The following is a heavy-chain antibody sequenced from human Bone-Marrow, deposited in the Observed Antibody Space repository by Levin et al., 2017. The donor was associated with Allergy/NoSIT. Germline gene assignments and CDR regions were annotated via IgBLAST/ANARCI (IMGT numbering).Heavy chain of an antibody. D-gene: IGHD6-25*01. CDR2: IVVGSGTT. V-gene: IGHV1-58*01. Sequence: KISCKASGFTFRTSAVQWVRQARGQGLEWIGWIVVGSGTTNYAQRFRERATITVDRSTSTAYMELSGLTSEDTAVYYCAADSTESAGGGDYWGQGTLVTVAS. J-gene: IGHJ4*02. CDR1: GFTFRTSA. CDR3: AADSTESAGGGDY.